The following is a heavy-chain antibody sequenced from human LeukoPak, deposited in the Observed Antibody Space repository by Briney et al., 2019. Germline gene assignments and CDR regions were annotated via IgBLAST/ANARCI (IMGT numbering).Heavy chain of an antibody. D-gene: IGHD4-23*01. J-gene: IGHJ6*03. CDR2: ISGSGVTT. CDR1: GFTFSNYG. CDR3: AGVTGQNYYYYYMDV. Sequence: PGGSLRLSCAASGFTFSNYGMSWVRQAPGKGLEWVSAISGSGVTTYYADSVKGRFTISRDNSKNTLYLQMNSLRAEDTAVYYCAGVTGQNYYYYYMDVWGKGTTVTISS. V-gene: IGHV3-23*01.